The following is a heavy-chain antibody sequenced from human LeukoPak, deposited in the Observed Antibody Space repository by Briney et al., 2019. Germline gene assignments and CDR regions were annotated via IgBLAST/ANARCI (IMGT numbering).Heavy chain of an antibody. CDR2: ISGGGPGT. J-gene: IGHJ4*02. CDR3: AKKKTGTTKAFDC. V-gene: IGHV3-23*01. CDR1: GFTFGSYA. Sequence: PGGSLRLSCAASGFTFGSYAMSWVRQAPGKGLEWVSAISGGGPGTYYADSVKGRFTISRDNSKNTLYLQMNSLRAEDAAVYYCAKKKTGTTKAFDCWGQGTLVTVSS. D-gene: IGHD4-11*01.